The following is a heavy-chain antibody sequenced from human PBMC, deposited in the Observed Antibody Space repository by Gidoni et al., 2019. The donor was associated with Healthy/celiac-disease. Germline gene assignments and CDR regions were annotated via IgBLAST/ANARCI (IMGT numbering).Heavy chain of an antibody. V-gene: IGHV4-59*01. CDR2: IYYSGST. Sequence: QVQLQESGPGLVKPSETLSLTCTVSGGSISSYYWSWIRQPPGKGLEWIGYIYYSGSTNYNPSLKSRVTISVDTSKNQFSLKLSSVTAADTAVYYCARDTPMVRGSYRYYMDVWGKGTTVTVSS. CDR1: GGSISSYY. CDR3: ARDTPMVRGSYRYYMDV. D-gene: IGHD3-10*01. J-gene: IGHJ6*03.